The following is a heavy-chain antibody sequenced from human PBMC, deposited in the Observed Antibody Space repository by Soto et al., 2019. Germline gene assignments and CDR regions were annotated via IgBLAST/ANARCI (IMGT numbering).Heavy chain of an antibody. Sequence: QVQVVQSGAEVKKPGSSVKVSCKASGGTFSSYAVSWVRQAPGQGLEWMGGIIPIIGTAEYAEKFQGRVTISADESTSTAYMELSSLRSEDTAVYYCARATKGGYCSGGSCHSFDYWGQGTLVSVSS. J-gene: IGHJ4*02. CDR3: ARATKGGYCSGGSCHSFDY. CDR1: GGTFSSYA. D-gene: IGHD2-15*01. V-gene: IGHV1-69*01. CDR2: IIPIIGTA.